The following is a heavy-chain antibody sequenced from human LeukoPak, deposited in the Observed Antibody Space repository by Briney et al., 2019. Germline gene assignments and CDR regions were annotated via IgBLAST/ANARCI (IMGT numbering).Heavy chain of an antibody. V-gene: IGHV3-30*03. D-gene: IGHD3-22*01. CDR3: ARDKGDYYDSSGYFAPSNWFDP. CDR1: GFTFSSYG. Sequence: GRSLRLSCAASGFTFSSYGMHWVRQAPGKGLEWVAVISYDGSNKYYADSVKGRFTISRDNSKNTLYLQMNSLRAEDTAVYYCARDKGDYYDSSGYFAPSNWFDPWGQGTLVTVSS. J-gene: IGHJ5*02. CDR2: ISYDGSNK.